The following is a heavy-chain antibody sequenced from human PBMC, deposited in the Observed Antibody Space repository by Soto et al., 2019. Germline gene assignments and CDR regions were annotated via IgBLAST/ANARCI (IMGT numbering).Heavy chain of an antibody. D-gene: IGHD3-9*01. CDR2: LYSGGTT. CDR1: GVTLSDNY. Sequence: EVRLVETGGGLVQPGESLRLSCAASGVTLSDNYMAWVRQAPGKVLEWVSVLYSGGTTSYADSVRGRFTISRDDSRNTLYLQMNSLRAEDTAVYFCAHEVLSAFDVWGQGTMVTVSS. J-gene: IGHJ3*01. CDR3: AHEVLSAFDV. V-gene: IGHV3-53*02.